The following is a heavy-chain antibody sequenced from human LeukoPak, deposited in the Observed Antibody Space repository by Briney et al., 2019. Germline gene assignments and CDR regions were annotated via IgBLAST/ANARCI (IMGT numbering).Heavy chain of an antibody. D-gene: IGHD6-19*01. J-gene: IGHJ3*02. CDR3: ARDQDYSSGWYGGILDI. V-gene: IGHV3-48*03. Sequence: GGSLRLSCAASGFTFSSYEMNWVRQAPGKGLEWVSYITSSGSSVHYADSVKGRFTISRDNAKNALCLQMNSLRAEDTAVYYCARDQDYSSGWYGGILDIWGQGRMVTVSS. CDR2: ITSSGSSV. CDR1: GFTFSSYE.